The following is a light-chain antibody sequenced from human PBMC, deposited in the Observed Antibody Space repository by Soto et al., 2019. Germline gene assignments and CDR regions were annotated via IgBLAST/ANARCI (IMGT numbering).Light chain of an antibody. CDR1: QSVSSSY. CDR3: QQYGSSPQT. Sequence: EIGLTQSPGTLFLSPGEKATLSFRASQSVSSSYLAWYQQKPGRAPRLLIYGASIRATGIPDRFSGSGSGTDFTLSISRLEPEDFAVYYCQQYGSSPQTFGQGTKVDIK. V-gene: IGKV3-20*01. CDR2: GAS. J-gene: IGKJ1*01.